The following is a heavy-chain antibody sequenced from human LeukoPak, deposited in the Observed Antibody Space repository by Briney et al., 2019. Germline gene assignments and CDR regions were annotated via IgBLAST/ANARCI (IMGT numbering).Heavy chain of an antibody. J-gene: IGHJ4*02. Sequence: SETLSLTCTVSGGSISSSSYYWGWIRQPPGKGLEWIGSIYYSGSTYYNPSLKSRVTISVDTSKNQFSLKLSSVTAADTAVYYCARDLRGRGMFDYWGQGTLVTVSS. V-gene: IGHV4-39*07. CDR3: ARDLRGRGMFDY. D-gene: IGHD5/OR15-5a*01. CDR1: GGSISSSSYY. CDR2: IYYSGST.